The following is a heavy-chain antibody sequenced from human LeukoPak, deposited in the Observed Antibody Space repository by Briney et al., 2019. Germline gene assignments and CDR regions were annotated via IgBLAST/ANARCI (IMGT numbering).Heavy chain of an antibody. D-gene: IGHD3-16*02. CDR3: ARAGIWGSYRNAAFDY. J-gene: IGHJ4*02. Sequence: SSETLSLTCTVSGGSVSSGSYFWSWIRQPPGKGLEWIGYIYYSGSTNYNPSLKSRVTISLDTSKNQFSLKLSSVTAADRAVYYCARAGIWGSYRNAAFDYWGQGTLVTVSS. CDR1: GGSVSSGSYF. CDR2: IYYSGST. V-gene: IGHV4-61*01.